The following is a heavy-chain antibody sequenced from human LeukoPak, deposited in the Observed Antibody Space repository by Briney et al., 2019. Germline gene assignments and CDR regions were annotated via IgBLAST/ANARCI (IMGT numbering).Heavy chain of an antibody. CDR2: INSDGRST. CDR3: AAALYGSGSYYKAYMDV. CDR1: GFTFHSYW. J-gene: IGHJ6*03. Sequence: GGSLRLSCAASGFTFHSYWMHWVRQAPGKGLVWVSRINSDGRSTTYTDSVKGRFTISRDNAKNTLYLQMNSLRPEHPACFLCAAALYGSGSYYKAYMDVWGKGTTVTISS. V-gene: IGHV3-74*01. D-gene: IGHD3-10*01.